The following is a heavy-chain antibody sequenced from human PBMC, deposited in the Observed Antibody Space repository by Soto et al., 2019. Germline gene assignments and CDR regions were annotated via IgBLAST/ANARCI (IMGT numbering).Heavy chain of an antibody. CDR3: ARDGYGSAKFDY. D-gene: IGHD2-15*01. CDR2: IYYSGST. Sequence: QVQLQESGPGLVKPSQTLSLTCTVSGGSISSGGYYWSWIRQHPGKGLEWIGYIYYSGSTYYNPSLKRRVTISVDTSKNQFSLKLSSVTAADTAVYYCARDGYGSAKFDYWGQGTLVTVSS. V-gene: IGHV4-31*03. J-gene: IGHJ4*02. CDR1: GGSISSGGYY.